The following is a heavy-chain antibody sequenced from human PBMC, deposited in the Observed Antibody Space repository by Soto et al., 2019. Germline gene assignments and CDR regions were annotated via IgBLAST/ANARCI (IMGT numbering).Heavy chain of an antibody. CDR1: GFTLSSYA. D-gene: IGHD3-9*01. CDR3: ARGLRDFDWRLPFGY. Sequence: GGSLRLSCAASGFTLSSYAMTWVRQAPGKGLEWVSGISGSGGRTNYADSVKGRFTISRDDFKNTMFLQMGSLRVEDTAVYYCARGLRDFDWRLPFGYWGQGTLVTVSS. J-gene: IGHJ4*02. CDR2: ISGSGGRT. V-gene: IGHV3-23*01.